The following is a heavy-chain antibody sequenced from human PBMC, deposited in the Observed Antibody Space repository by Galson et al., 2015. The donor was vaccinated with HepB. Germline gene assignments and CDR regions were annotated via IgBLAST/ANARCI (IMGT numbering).Heavy chain of an antibody. CDR2: ISYDGSNK. V-gene: IGHV3-30-3*01. J-gene: IGHJ6*03. Sequence: SLRLSCAASGFTFSSYAMHWVRQAPGKGLEWVAVISYDGSNKYYADSVRGRFTISRDNSKNTLYLQMNSLRAEDTAVYYCASAGLNYYYYVDVWGKGTTVTVSS. CDR1: GFTFSSYA. CDR3: ASAGLNYYYYVDV. D-gene: IGHD6-13*01.